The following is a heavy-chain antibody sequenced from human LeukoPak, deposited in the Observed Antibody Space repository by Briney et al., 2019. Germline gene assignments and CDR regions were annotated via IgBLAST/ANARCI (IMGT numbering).Heavy chain of an antibody. V-gene: IGHV3-74*01. Sequence: GGSLRLSCAASGFPFSTTWMHWVRQAPGKGLVWVARINSDGTGIIYADSVKGRFTISRDNAKNTLFLQMNSLRAEDTAVYYCARDRYYSVDYWGQGTLVTVSS. D-gene: IGHD1-26*01. CDR3: ARDRYYSVDY. CDR2: INSDGTGI. J-gene: IGHJ4*02. CDR1: GFPFSTTW.